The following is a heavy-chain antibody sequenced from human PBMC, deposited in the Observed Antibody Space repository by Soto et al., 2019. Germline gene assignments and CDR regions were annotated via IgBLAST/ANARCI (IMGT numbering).Heavy chain of an antibody. CDR1: GGSISSYY. CDR2: PYTSGSN. CDR3: ARRRGDYYFDY. V-gene: IGHV4-4*08. D-gene: IGHD2-21*02. J-gene: IGHJ4*02. Sequence: SETLSLTCTVSGGSISSYYWSWIRQPPGKGLEWIGYPYTSGSNAYNPSLKSRLTLSVDTSKSQFSLKLSSVTAADTAVYYCARRRGDYYFDYWGQGTLVTVSS.